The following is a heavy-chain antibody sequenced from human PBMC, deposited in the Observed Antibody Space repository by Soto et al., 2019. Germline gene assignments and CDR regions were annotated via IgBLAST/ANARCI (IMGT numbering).Heavy chain of an antibody. CDR2: ISYSGTT. Sequence: PSETLSLTCTVSGGSISTYYWTWIRQPPGKGLEWIGYISYSGTTNYNPSLKSRLTISLNTSKKHFSLKLSSVTAADTAVYYCARGTRATQYYYYFYGMDVWGQGTKVTVS. J-gene: IGHJ6*02. CDR3: ARGTRATQYYYYFYGMDV. CDR1: GGSISTYY. V-gene: IGHV4-59*01.